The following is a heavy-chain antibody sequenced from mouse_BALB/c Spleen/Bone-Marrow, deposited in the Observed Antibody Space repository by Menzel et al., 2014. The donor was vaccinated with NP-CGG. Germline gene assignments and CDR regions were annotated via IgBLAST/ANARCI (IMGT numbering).Heavy chain of an antibody. CDR2: ISGGSSSI. CDR1: GFTFSNFG. V-gene: IGHV5-17*02. D-gene: IGHD2-4*01. J-gene: IGHJ4*01. CDR3: SRGEDYDVYAMDY. Sequence: EVHLVESGGGLVQPGGSRKLSCAASGFTFSNFGMHWVRQAPEKGLEWVAYISGGSSSIYYGDTVKGRFTISRDNPKNTLFLQMTSLRSEDTAMYFCSRGEDYDVYAMDYWGQGTSITVSS.